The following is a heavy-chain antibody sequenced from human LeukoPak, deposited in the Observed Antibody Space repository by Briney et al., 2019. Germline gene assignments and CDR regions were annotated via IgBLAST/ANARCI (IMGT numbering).Heavy chain of an antibody. CDR2: IYTSGST. D-gene: IGHD3-22*01. CDR3: ASQYYYDSSGYYFVY. V-gene: IGHV4-61*02. Sequence: SETLSLTCTVSGGSISSGSYYWSWFRQPAGKGLEWIGRIYTSGSTNYNPSLKSRVTISVDTSKNQFSLKLSSVTAADTAVYYCASQYYYDSSGYYFVYWGQGTLVTVSS. J-gene: IGHJ4*02. CDR1: GGSISSGSYY.